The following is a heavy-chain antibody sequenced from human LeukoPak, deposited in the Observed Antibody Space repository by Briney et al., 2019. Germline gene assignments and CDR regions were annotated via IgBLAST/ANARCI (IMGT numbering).Heavy chain of an antibody. Sequence: SETLSLTCAVSGGSFSDYYWSWIRQPPGKGLEWIGEINHSGNTIYNASLKSRVTISVDTSKNQFSLRLSSVTAAETTVYYCARGLRRYSKAFPFDYWGQGTLVTVSS. V-gene: IGHV4-34*01. J-gene: IGHJ4*02. CDR2: INHSGNT. CDR3: ARGLRRYSKAFPFDY. CDR1: GGSFSDYY. D-gene: IGHD5-18*01.